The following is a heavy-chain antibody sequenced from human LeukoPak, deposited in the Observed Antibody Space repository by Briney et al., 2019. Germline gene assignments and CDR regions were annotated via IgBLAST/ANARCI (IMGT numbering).Heavy chain of an antibody. CDR1: GFTFSSYS. CDR2: ISSSSSTI. J-gene: IGHJ4*02. Sequence: PGGSLRLSCAASGFTFSSYSMNWVRQAPGKGLEWVSYISSSSSTIYYADSVKGRFTISRGNAKNSLYLQMNSLRAEDTAVYYCARCLYYYDSSGYISDYWGQGTLVTVSS. CDR3: ARCLYYYDSSGYISDY. V-gene: IGHV3-48*01. D-gene: IGHD3-22*01.